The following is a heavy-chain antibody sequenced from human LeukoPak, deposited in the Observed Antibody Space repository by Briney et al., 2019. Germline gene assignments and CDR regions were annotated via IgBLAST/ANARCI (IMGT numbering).Heavy chain of an antibody. J-gene: IGHJ5*02. CDR3: AKADCSTTSCYFDP. V-gene: IGHV3-30*18. CDR1: GFTFSTYG. CDR2: MSFDGSDK. Sequence: GGSLRLSCAASGFTFSTYGMHCVRQAPGKGLEWVAVMSFDGSDKYYADSVKGRFTISRDNSKNTLYLQMNSLKAEDTAVYYCAKADCSTTSCYFDPWGQGTLVTVSS. D-gene: IGHD2-2*01.